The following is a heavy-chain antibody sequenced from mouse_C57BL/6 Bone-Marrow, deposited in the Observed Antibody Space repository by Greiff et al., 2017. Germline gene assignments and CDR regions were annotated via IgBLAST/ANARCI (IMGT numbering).Heavy chain of an antibody. Sequence: EVQLQESGAELVRPGASVKLSCTASGFNIKDDYMHWVKQRPEQGLEWIGWIDPENGDTAYASKFQGKATITVDTASSTSYLQLSSLTSEDTAVYYCTRIAYWGRGTLVTVSA. J-gene: IGHJ3*01. V-gene: IGHV14-4*01. CDR2: IDPENGDT. CDR3: TRIAY. CDR1: GFNIKDDY.